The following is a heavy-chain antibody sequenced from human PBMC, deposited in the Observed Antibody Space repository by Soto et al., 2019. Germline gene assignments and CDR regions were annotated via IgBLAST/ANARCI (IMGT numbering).Heavy chain of an antibody. V-gene: IGHV3-23*01. D-gene: IGHD3-10*01. J-gene: IGHJ4*02. CDR1: GFTFSSYA. CDR2: VSGSGGET. Sequence: GGSLRLSCTSSGFTFSSYAMSWVRQAPGQGLEWVSTVSGSGGETQYADSVKGRFTTSRHNSKNTLFLQMSSLRAEDTAVYYCPKAVFGVWFGTLLSFDYWGQGSLVTGSS. CDR3: PKAVFGVWFGTLLSFDY.